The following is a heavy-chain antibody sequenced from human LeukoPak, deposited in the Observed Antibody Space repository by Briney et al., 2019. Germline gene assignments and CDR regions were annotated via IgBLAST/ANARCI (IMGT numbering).Heavy chain of an antibody. D-gene: IGHD1-26*01. J-gene: IGHJ3*02. CDR2: IYHSGST. Sequence: PSETLSLTCAVSGGSISSGGYSWSWIRQPPGKGLEWIGYIYHSGSTYYNPSLKSRVTISVDRSKNQFSLKLSSVTAADTAVYYCARAGGIVGASPDAFDIWGQGTMVTVSS. CDR3: ARAGGIVGASPDAFDI. V-gene: IGHV4-30-2*01. CDR1: GGSISSGGYS.